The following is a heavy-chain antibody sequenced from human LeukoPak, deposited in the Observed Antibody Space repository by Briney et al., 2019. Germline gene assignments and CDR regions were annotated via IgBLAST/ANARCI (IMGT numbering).Heavy chain of an antibody. J-gene: IGHJ3*02. CDR1: GYSFTNYG. CDR2: IAAYNGNT. D-gene: IGHD3-9*01. Sequence: ASVRVSCKASGYSFTNYGISWVRQAPGQGLEWMGWIAAYNGNTIYAQKFQGRVTMTTDTSTSTAYVELRNLRSDDTAVYYCARALRDLSQPRRYFDSPEAFDIWGQGTMATVSS. V-gene: IGHV1-18*01. CDR3: ARALRDLSQPRRYFDSPEAFDI.